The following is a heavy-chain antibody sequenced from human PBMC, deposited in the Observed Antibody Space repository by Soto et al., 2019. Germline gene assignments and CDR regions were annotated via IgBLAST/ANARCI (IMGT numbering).Heavy chain of an antibody. J-gene: IGHJ1*01. D-gene: IGHD6-13*01. CDR1: GFPVSDNY. CDR3: VTYSSPEH. CDR2: IYSDGST. Sequence: EVQLVESGGGLVQPGGSLRLSCAASGFPVSDNYMTWVRQAPGKGLEWVSVIYSDGSTYYADAVKGRFTISRDSPKNTLYLQMDTLRAEDTAVYYCVTYSSPEHWGQGTLVTVSS. V-gene: IGHV3-66*01.